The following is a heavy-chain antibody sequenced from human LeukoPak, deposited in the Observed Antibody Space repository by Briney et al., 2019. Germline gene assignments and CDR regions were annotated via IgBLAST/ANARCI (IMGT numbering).Heavy chain of an antibody. D-gene: IGHD3-22*01. CDR2: IYPGDSHV. CDR3: ARLDEGFYYDGGGFLY. CDR1: GYTFTNYN. J-gene: IGHJ4*02. V-gene: IGHV5-51*01. Sequence: GDSLKISCSGSGYTFTNYNIAWVRQMPGKGLEVMGIIYPGDSHVTYSPSFQGQVTISADKSVSNTSLKWSSLQASDTAIYYCARLDEGFYYDGGGFLYWGQGTLLAVSS.